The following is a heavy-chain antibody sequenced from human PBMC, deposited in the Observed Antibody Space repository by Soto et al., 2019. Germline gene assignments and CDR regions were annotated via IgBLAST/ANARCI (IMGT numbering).Heavy chain of an antibody. D-gene: IGHD3-16*02. CDR2: ISSSSSYI. V-gene: IGHV3-21*01. CDR1: GFTFSSYS. Sequence: EVQLVESGGGLVKPGGSLSLSCAASGFTFSSYSMNWVRQAPGQGLEWVSSISSSSSYIYYADSVKGRFTISRDNAKNSLYLQRNSLRAEDTAVYYCARREPATGDTFGGVIVDYWCQGTLVTVSS. CDR3: ARREPATGDTFGGVIVDY. J-gene: IGHJ4*02.